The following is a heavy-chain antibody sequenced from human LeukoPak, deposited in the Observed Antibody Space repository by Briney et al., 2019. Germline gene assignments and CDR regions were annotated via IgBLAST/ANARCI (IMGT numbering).Heavy chain of an antibody. CDR3: VSSYCSGGSCYSASGY. CDR2: INNDGSST. Sequence: PGGSLRLSCAASGFTFSSYWMHWVRQAPGKGLVWVSRINNDGSSTSYADSVKGRFTISRDNAKNTLYLQMNSLRAEDTAVYYYVSSYCSGGSCYSASGYWGQGTLVTVSS. V-gene: IGHV3-74*01. CDR1: GFTFSSYW. J-gene: IGHJ4*02. D-gene: IGHD2-15*01.